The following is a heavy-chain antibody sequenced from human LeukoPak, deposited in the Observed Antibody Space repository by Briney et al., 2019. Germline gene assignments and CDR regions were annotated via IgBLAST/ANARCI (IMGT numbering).Heavy chain of an antibody. CDR3: ARTGLGYCSSTSCYLSALFDY. D-gene: IGHD2-2*01. V-gene: IGHV4-31*03. CDR2: IYYSGST. Sequence: SETLSLTCTVSGGSISSGGYYWSWIRQHPGKGLEWIGYIYYSGSTYYNPSLKSRVTISVDTSKNQFSLKLSSVTAADTAVYYCARTGLGYCSSTSCYLSALFDYWGQGTLVTVSS. J-gene: IGHJ4*02. CDR1: GGSISSGGYY.